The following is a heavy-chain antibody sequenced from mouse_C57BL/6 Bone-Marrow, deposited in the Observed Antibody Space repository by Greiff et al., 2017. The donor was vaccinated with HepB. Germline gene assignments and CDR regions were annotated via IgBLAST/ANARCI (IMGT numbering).Heavy chain of an antibody. J-gene: IGHJ2*01. Sequence: VKVVESGPGLVAPSQSLSITCTVSGFSLTSYGVSWVRQPPGKGLEWLGVIWGDGITNYHSAHISRLSISKDNSKSQVFVKLNSLQTDETATYYCAKPGTITTVVARGKTRFDYWGQGTTLTVSS. CDR3: AKPGTITTVVARGKTRFDY. CDR1: GFSLTSYG. CDR2: IWGDGIT. V-gene: IGHV2-3*01. D-gene: IGHD1-1*01.